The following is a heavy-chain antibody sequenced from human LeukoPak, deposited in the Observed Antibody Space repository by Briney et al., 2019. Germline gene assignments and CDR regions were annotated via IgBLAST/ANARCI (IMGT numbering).Heavy chain of an antibody. Sequence: GGCLRLSCAASGFTFRSYAMSWGRQAPGRGLGWVSGISGSGGSTKYADSVKGRFTISRDNSKKTRYRERNSLRAEATAIYCCANNGDPGAYCTGGTCYPYFYYYLDVWGKGTPVTI. V-gene: IGHV3-23*01. D-gene: IGHD2-15*01. CDR3: ANNGDPGAYCTGGTCYPYFYYYLDV. J-gene: IGHJ6*03. CDR1: GFTFRSYA. CDR2: ISGSGGST.